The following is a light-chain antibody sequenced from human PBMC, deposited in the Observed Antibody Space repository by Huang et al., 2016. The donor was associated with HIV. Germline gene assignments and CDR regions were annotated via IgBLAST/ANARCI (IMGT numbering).Light chain of an antibody. CDR2: WAA. CDR3: QQYYSSPQT. J-gene: IGKJ1*01. CDR1: QSVYSSSTSKDY. Sequence: DIIMTQSPDSLAVSLGERATLNCRSSQSVYSSSTSKDYMAWFQQKPGQPPRVLLFWAATREAGVPDRVSGSGSGTHFTLTIANLEAEDAAIYYCQQYYSSPQTFGQGTRVEVK. V-gene: IGKV4-1*01.